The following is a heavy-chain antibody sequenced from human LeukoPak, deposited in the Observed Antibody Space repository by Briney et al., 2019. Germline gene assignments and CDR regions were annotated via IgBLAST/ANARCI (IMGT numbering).Heavy chain of an antibody. CDR2: INPSGGSS. D-gene: IGHD3-9*01. CDR3: ARAPQYYDILTCYYSDAFDI. J-gene: IGHJ3*02. Sequence: ASVKVSCKASGYTFTSYFMHWVRQAPGQGLEWMGIINPSGGSSSYAQKFQGRVTMTRDMSTSTVYMELNSLRSEDTAVYYCARAPQYYDILTCYYSDAFDIWGQGTMVTVSP. CDR1: GYTFTSYF. V-gene: IGHV1-46*01.